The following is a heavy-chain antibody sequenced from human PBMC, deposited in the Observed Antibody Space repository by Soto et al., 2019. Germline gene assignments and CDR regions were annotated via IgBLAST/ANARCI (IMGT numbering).Heavy chain of an antibody. CDR3: AREVQFHSPAFVY. Sequence: QVQLVQSGAEMKKPGSSVKVSCQSSGGTFNTSAMNWVRQAPGQGPEWMGDISPMFGAANYAPKFQGRVTITADETTGTSYMQLISETSEDTALYFCAREVQFHSPAFVYWRQRTLVTVS. D-gene: IGHD2-15*01. J-gene: IGHJ4*02. CDR1: GGTFNTSA. V-gene: IGHV1-69*19. CDR2: ISPMFGAA.